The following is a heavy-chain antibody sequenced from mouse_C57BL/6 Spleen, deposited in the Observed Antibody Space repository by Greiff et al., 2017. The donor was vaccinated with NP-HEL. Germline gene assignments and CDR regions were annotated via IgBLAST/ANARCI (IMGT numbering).Heavy chain of an antibody. D-gene: IGHD2-2*01. CDR3: ARGLSMVTTSDYFDY. CDR1: GYTFTSYG. Sequence: VQLQQSGAELARPGASVKLSCKASGYTFTSYGISWVKQRTGQGLEWIGEIYPRSGNTYYNEKFKGKATLTADKSSSTAYMELRSLTSEDSAVYSCARGLSMVTTSDYFDYWGQGTTLTVSS. J-gene: IGHJ2*01. CDR2: IYPRSGNT. V-gene: IGHV1-81*01.